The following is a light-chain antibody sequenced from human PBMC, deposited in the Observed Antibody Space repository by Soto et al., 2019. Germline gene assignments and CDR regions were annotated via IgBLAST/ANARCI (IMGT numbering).Light chain of an antibody. CDR3: QQYSSSPPIT. V-gene: IGKV3-20*01. J-gene: IGKJ5*01. CDR2: GAS. Sequence: IVLTQAPDTLSLSPGEGATVSCRSSQSVTNSYLAWYQQKPGQAPRLLIYGASSRATGIPDRFSGSGSETDFTLTISRLEPEDFAVYYCQQYSSSPPITFGQGTRLEIK. CDR1: QSVTNSY.